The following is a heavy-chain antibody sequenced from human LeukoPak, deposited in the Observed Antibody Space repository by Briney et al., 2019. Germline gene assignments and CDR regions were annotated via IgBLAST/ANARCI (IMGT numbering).Heavy chain of an antibody. D-gene: IGHD2-2*03. CDR2: IYYSGST. J-gene: IGHJ5*02. CDR1: GGSISSSSYY. Sequence: SETLSLTCTVSGGSISSSSYYWGWIRQPPGKGLEWIGSIYYSGSTYYNPSLKSRVTISVDTSKNQFSLKLSSVTAADTAVYYCARSLGYCSSTSCPREVWFDPWGQGTLVTVSS. CDR3: ARSLGYCSSTSCPREVWFDP. V-gene: IGHV4-39*07.